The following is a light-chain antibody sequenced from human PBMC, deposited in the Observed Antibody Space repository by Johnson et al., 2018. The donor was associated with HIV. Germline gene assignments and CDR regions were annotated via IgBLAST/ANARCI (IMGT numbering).Light chain of an antibody. CDR1: TSNIGSNS. V-gene: IGLV1-51*01. J-gene: IGLJ1*01. CDR3: GTWDGSLSVYV. CDR2: DNN. Sequence: QSVLTQPPSVSAAPGQKVTISCSGNTSNIGSNSVSWYQHLPGTAPKLLIYDNNKRPSGIPARFSGSKSATSATLDITGLQTGDEADYYCGTWDGSLSVYVFGAGTEVTVL.